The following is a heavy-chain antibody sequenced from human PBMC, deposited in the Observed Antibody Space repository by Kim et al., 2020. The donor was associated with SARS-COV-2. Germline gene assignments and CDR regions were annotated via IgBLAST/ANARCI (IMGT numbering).Heavy chain of an antibody. D-gene: IGHD3-22*01. J-gene: IGHJ4*02. CDR1: GFTFSDYY. Sequence: GGSLRLSCAASGFTFSDYYMSWIRQAPGKGLEWVSYISSSGSNIYYADSVEGRFTISRDNAKNSLYLQMNSLGAEDTAVYYCARDRGSVYYDSSGYYYWGQGALVTVSS. V-gene: IGHV3-11*04. CDR2: ISSSGSNI. CDR3: ARDRGSVYYDSSGYYY.